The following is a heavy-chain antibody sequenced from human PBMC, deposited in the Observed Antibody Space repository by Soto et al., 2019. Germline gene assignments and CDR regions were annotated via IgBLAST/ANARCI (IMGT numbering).Heavy chain of an antibody. J-gene: IGHJ6*02. D-gene: IGHD1-7*01. CDR3: ARGWNYVYYYYGMDV. CDR1: GFTFSSYA. V-gene: IGHV3-30-3*01. CDR2: ISYDGSNK. Sequence: PGGSLRLSCAAPGFTFSSYAMHWVRQAPGKGLEWVAVISYDGSNKYYADSVKGRFTISRDNSKNTLYLQMNSLRAEDTAVYYCARGWNYVYYYYGMDVWGQGTTVTVSS.